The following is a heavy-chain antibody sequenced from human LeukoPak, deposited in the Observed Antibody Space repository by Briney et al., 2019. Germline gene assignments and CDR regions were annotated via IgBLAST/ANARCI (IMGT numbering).Heavy chain of an antibody. Sequence: PSETLSLTCTVSGGSISSFYWSWIRQPPGKGLEWFGYVYYNGVTNYNPSLMSRVTISVDTSKNQFSLKLSSVTAADTAVYYCARSSRSYYPLWGQGTLVTVSS. CDR2: VYYNGVT. J-gene: IGHJ4*02. D-gene: IGHD1-26*01. CDR1: GGSISSFY. CDR3: ARSSRSYYPL. V-gene: IGHV4-59*01.